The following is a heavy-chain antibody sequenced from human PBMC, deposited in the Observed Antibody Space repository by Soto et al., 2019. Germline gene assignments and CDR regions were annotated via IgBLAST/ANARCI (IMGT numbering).Heavy chain of an antibody. J-gene: IGHJ4*02. CDR2: ISGSGSRI. D-gene: IGHD3-22*01. V-gene: IGHV3-23*01. CDR3: AKVFYYNDSSGYYYFDY. CDR1: GFTFSSYA. Sequence: GGSLRLSCAASGFTFSSYAVSWVRQAPGKGPEWISSISGSGSRIYYADSVKGRFTISRDNSKNTLYRQMSSLRAEDTAVYYCAKVFYYNDSSGYYYFDYWGQGSLVTVS.